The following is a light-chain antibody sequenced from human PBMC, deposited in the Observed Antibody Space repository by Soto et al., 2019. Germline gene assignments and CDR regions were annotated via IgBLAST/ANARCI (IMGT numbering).Light chain of an antibody. V-gene: IGLV2-14*01. CDR2: DVS. CDR1: SSDVGGYNY. Sequence: QSVLTQPASASGSPLQSITISCTGTSSDVGGYNYVSWYQQHPGKAPKLMIYDVSNRPSGVSNRFSGSKSGNTASLTISGLQAEDEADYYCSSYTSSSTLGVFGTGTKVTVL. J-gene: IGLJ1*01. CDR3: SSYTSSSTLGV.